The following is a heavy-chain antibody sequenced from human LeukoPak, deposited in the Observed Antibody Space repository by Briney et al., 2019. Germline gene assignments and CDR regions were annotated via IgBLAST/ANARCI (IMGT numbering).Heavy chain of an antibody. CDR3: VKLSYDFWSGSFDY. CDR1: GIAFSSYA. Sequence: GGSLRLSCAASGIAFSSYAMNWVRQAPGKGLEWVSGISGSGSSTYYADSVKGRFTISRDNSKNTLFLQMNSLRAKDTAVYYCVKLSYDFWSGSFDYWGQGTLVTVSS. CDR2: ISGSGSST. D-gene: IGHD3-3*01. J-gene: IGHJ4*02. V-gene: IGHV3-23*01.